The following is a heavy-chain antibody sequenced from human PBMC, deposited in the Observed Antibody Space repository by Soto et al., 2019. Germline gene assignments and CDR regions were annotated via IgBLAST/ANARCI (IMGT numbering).Heavy chain of an antibody. CDR1: GFTFSSYA. J-gene: IGHJ4*02. D-gene: IGHD3-10*01. Sequence: GGSLRLSCAASGFTFSSYAMSWVRQAPGKGLEWVSAISGSGGSTYYADSVKGRFTISRDNSKNTLYLQMNSLRAEDTAVYYFATHRITMVRGVIPPPGYWGQGTLVTVSS. V-gene: IGHV3-23*01. CDR3: ATHRITMVRGVIPPPGY. CDR2: ISGSGGST.